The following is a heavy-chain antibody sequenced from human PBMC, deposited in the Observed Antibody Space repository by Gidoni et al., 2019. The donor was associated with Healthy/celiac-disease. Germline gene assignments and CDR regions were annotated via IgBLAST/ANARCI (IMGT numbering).Heavy chain of an antibody. Sequence: VHLQPRAAGLLQPFQLLSLTCALYRGSFRGSSFNWIRQPPGKGLEWMGENNHRGSTNYNPSLKRRFTRSVDTSKNQFSLKLSSVTAADTAVYDGARGERTRYCSSTSCRRGISWFDPWGQGTLVTVAS. D-gene: IGHD2-2*01. CDR2: NNHRGST. J-gene: IGHJ5*02. CDR1: RGSFRGSS. V-gene: IGHV4-34*01. CDR3: ARGERTRYCSSTSCRRGISWFDP.